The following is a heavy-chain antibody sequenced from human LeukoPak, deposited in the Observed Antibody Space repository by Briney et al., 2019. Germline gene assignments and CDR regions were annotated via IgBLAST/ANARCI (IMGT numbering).Heavy chain of an antibody. V-gene: IGHV1-2*02. D-gene: IGHD3-3*01. Sequence: ASVTVSFTSSVYTFTFYYMHWVRHAHGPGLEWMGCINLNSGGTNYVQKFQGRVTKTRDTSISTAYMELSRLRSDDTAVYYGARDTASITLFGVAKYMYVWGKGTTVTV. CDR2: INLNSGGT. J-gene: IGHJ6*03. CDR1: VYTFTFYY. CDR3: ARDTASITLFGVAKYMYV.